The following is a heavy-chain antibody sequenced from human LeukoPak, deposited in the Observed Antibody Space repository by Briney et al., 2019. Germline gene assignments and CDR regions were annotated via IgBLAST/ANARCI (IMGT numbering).Heavy chain of an antibody. CDR3: ARGSMVRGVMGFDY. D-gene: IGHD3-10*01. Sequence: SETLSLTCAVYGGSFSGYYWSWIRQPPGKGLEWIGEINHSGSTNYNPSLKSRVTISVDTYKNQFSLKLSSVTAADTAVYYCARGSMVRGVMGFDYWGQGTLVTVSS. CDR1: GGSFSGYY. J-gene: IGHJ4*02. CDR2: INHSGST. V-gene: IGHV4-34*01.